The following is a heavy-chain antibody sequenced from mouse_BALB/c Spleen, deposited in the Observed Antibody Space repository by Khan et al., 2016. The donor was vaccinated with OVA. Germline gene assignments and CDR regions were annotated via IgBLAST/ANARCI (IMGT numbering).Heavy chain of an antibody. CDR3: ARREKYGYDPSWFAY. J-gene: IGHJ3*01. Sequence: QVQLQQSGAELVRPGASVKLSCKASGYTFTSYWMNWVRQRPRQGLEWIGKINPSDSESHYNQMFKDKATLTVDKSSGTAYMQLSSLTSEDSAVXDGARREKYGYDPSWFAYWGQGTLVTVSA. CDR1: GYTFTSYW. D-gene: IGHD2-2*01. V-gene: IGHV1-52*01. CDR2: INPSDSES.